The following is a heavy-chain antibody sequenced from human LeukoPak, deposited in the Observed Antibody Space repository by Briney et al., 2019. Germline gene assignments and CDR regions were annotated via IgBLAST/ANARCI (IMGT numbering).Heavy chain of an antibody. Sequence: GGSLSLSCAASGFTFSSYAMSWVRQAPGKGLEWVSYISSSSSTIYYADSVKGRFTISRDNAKDSLYLQMNSLRAEDTAVYYCATYPWGDAFDIWGQGTMVTVSS. CDR2: ISSSSSTI. D-gene: IGHD3-16*01. V-gene: IGHV3-48*04. J-gene: IGHJ3*02. CDR1: GFTFSSYA. CDR3: ATYPWGDAFDI.